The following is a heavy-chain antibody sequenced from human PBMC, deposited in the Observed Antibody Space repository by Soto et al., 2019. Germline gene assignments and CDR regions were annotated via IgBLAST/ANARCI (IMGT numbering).Heavy chain of an antibody. D-gene: IGHD3-22*01. CDR3: AHSPNLYYYDTCGYYNSFDP. CDR1: GFSLSTSGMG. Sequence: QITLEESGPALVTPAQTLTLTCTFSGFSLSTSGMGVGWIRQPPGKALEWLALIYWDDDKRYNPSLKSRLSISKDSSENQVVLTMTNIDPVDTATYYCAHSPNLYYYDTCGYYNSFDPCGRGTLVTV. CDR2: IYWDDDK. V-gene: IGHV2-5*02. J-gene: IGHJ5*02.